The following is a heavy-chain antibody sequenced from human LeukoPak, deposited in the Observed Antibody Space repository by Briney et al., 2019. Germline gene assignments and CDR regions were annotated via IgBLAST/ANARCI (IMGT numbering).Heavy chain of an antibody. V-gene: IGHV2-26*01. J-gene: IGHJ4*02. CDR1: GFSLSNARMG. CDR3: ARNVLGYCSGGSCYWVYYFDY. CDR2: IFSNDEK. Sequence: SGPTLVNPTETLTLTCTVSGFSLSNARMGVSWIRQPPGKALEWLAHIFSNDEKSYSTSLKSRLTISKDTSKSQVVLTMTNMDPVDTATYYCARNVLGYCSGGSCYWVYYFDYWGQGTLVTVSS. D-gene: IGHD2-15*01.